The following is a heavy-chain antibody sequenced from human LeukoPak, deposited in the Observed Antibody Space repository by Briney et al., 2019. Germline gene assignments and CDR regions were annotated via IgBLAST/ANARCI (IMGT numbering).Heavy chain of an antibody. J-gene: IGHJ4*02. D-gene: IGHD1-26*01. CDR3: ASATGYGSYRFDY. V-gene: IGHV4-31*03. CDR1: GGSISSGGYY. CDR2: IYYSGTT. Sequence: SETLSLTCTVSGGSISSGGYYWSWIRQPPGKVLEWVGYIYYSGTTYYNPSLKSRVTISVDTSKNQFSLKLSSVTAADTAVYYCASATGYGSYRFDYWGQGPVAPVSS.